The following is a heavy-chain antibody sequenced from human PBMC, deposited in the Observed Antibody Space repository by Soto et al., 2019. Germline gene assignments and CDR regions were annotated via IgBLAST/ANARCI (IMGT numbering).Heavy chain of an antibody. CDR3: ARGRHWLDY. CDR2: IYYTGST. V-gene: IGHV4-59*01. D-gene: IGHD6-19*01. J-gene: IGHJ4*02. Sequence: QVQLQESGPGLVKPSETLSPTCTVSGGSISNYYWSWIRQPPGKGLEWIGYIYYTGSTNYNPSLKCRVTISVDTSENQFSLRLSSVTAADTAIYYCARGRHWLDYWGQGTLVTVSS. CDR1: GGSISNYY.